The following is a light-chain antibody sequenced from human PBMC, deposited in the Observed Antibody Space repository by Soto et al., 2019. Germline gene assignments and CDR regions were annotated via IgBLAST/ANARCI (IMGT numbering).Light chain of an antibody. Sequence: ILLTQSPCTLSLSPGERATLSCRASQRVSSTYLAWYQQKPGQAPRLLIYQTSIRAAGIPARFSASGSGTDFTLTISDVQPEDFALYYCHQRQSWPRTFGQGTKVDIK. V-gene: IGKV3D-20*02. CDR2: QTS. J-gene: IGKJ1*01. CDR3: HQRQSWPRT. CDR1: QRVSSTY.